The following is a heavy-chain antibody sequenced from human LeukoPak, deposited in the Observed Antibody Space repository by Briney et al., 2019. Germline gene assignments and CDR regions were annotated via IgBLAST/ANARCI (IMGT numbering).Heavy chain of an antibody. CDR1: GFTFSNYY. D-gene: IGHD3-3*01. J-gene: IGHJ6*03. Sequence: GGSLRLSCAASGFTFSNYYMSWIRQAPGKGLEWLSYISSSGDMKYYSDSVKGRFTISRDNARNSLSLQMSSLRAEDTGVYYCARGGEPIERITNFGVAINYYLDVWGKGTAVTVSS. V-gene: IGHV3-11*04. CDR2: ISSSGDMK. CDR3: ARGGEPIERITNFGVAINYYLDV.